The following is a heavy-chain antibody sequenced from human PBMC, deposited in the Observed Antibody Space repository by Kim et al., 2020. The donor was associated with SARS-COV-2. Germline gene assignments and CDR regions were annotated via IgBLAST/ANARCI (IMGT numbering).Heavy chain of an antibody. CDR3: ATDGAALDYYGMDV. J-gene: IGHJ6*02. Sequence: YAQKFQGRVTMTADTSTDTAYMELSSLRSEDTAVYYCATDGAALDYYGMDVWGQGTTVTVSS. D-gene: IGHD5-18*01. V-gene: IGHV1-24*01.